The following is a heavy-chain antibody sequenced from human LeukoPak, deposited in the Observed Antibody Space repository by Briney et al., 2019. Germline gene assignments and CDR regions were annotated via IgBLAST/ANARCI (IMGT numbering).Heavy chain of an antibody. CDR1: GFAFSSYG. J-gene: IGHJ1*01. D-gene: IGHD3-10*01. CDR2: IRYDGSNK. V-gene: IGHV3-30*02. Sequence: GGSLRLSCAASGFAFSSYGMHWVRQAPGKGLEWVAFIRYDGSNKYYADSVKGRFTISRDNSKNTLYLQMNSLRAEDTAVYYCAKNPRYDNYYGSGSTFQHWGQGTLVTVSS. CDR3: AKNPRYDNYYGSGSTFQH.